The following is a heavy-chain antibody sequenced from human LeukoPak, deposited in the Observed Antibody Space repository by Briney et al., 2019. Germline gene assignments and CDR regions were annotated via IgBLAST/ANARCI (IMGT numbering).Heavy chain of an antibody. CDR2: IYNSGST. D-gene: IGHD6-13*01. CDR3: ARLDVYSSSWYAVWFDP. V-gene: IGHV4-59*01. J-gene: IGHJ5*02. CDR1: DVSISSYY. Sequence: SETLSLTCTVSDVSISSYYWSWLRQPPGKGLEWSGYIYNSGSTKYNPSLKSRVTISVDTSKKQFSLKLSSVTATDTAVYYCARLDVYSSSWYAVWFDPWGQGTLVTVSS.